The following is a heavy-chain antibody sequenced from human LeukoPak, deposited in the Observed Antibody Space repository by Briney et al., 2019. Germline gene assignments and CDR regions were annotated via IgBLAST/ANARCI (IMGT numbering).Heavy chain of an antibody. V-gene: IGHV4-39*01. CDR1: GGSISSSSYY. CDR3: ARLGSTFDI. Sequence: SETLSLTCTVSGGSISSSSYYWGWIRQPPGQGLEWIGSMYYSGSTYYNPSLRSRVTISVDTSKNQFSLKLSSVTAADTAVYYCARLGSTFDIWGQGTMVTVSS. CDR2: MYYSGST. D-gene: IGHD2-2*01. J-gene: IGHJ3*02.